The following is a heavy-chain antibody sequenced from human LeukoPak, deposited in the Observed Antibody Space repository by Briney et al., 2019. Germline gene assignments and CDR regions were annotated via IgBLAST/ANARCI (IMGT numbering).Heavy chain of an antibody. Sequence: SETLSLTCTVSSGSISSGSYYWSWIRQPAGKGLEWIGRMYTSGSTNYNPSLKSRVTISVDTSKNQFSLKLSSVTAADTAVYYCARGVSSSSAIGYYYYYMDVWGKGTTVTVSS. D-gene: IGHD6-6*01. CDR1: SGSISSGSYY. CDR3: ARGVSSSSAIGYYYYYMDV. V-gene: IGHV4-61*02. J-gene: IGHJ6*03. CDR2: MYTSGST.